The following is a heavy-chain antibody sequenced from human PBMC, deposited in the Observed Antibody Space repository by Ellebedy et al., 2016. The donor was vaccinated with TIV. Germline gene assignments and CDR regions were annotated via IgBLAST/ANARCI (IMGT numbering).Heavy chain of an antibody. J-gene: IGHJ4*02. CDR2: IKEDGSEK. D-gene: IGHD6-13*01. V-gene: IGHV3-7*01. Sequence: PGGSLRLSCAASGFIFSSYWMSWVRQAPGKGLEWVANIKEDGSEKYYVDSVKGRFTVSRDNAKNSLYLQMNSLRVEDTAVYYCASGGSSWHSLECWGQGTLVTVSS. CDR1: GFIFSSYW. CDR3: ASGGSSWHSLEC.